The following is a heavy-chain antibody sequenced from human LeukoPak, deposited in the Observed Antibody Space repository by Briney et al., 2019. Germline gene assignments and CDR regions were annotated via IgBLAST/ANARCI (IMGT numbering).Heavy chain of an antibody. Sequence: ASVKVSCKASGYTLTGYYMHWVRQAPGRGLEWMGWMNPNSGGTKYAQKFQGRVTMTRDTSISTAYMELSRLRSDDTAMYYCARDKLGLGELSLYDQWGQGTLVTVFS. V-gene: IGHV1-2*02. CDR3: ARDKLGLGELSLYDQ. CDR2: MNPNSGGT. J-gene: IGHJ5*02. D-gene: IGHD3-16*02. CDR1: GYTLTGYY.